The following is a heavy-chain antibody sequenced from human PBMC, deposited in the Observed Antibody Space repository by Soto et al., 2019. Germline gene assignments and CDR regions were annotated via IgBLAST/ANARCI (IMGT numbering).Heavy chain of an antibody. CDR3: ASSIAVAGRVDY. V-gene: IGHV4-59*08. CDR1: GGSISSYY. CDR2: IYYSGST. D-gene: IGHD6-19*01. Sequence: SETLSLTCTVSGGSISSYYWSWIRQPPGKGLEWIGYIYYSGSTNYNPPLKSRVTISVDTSKNQFSLKLSSVTAADTAVYYCASSIAVAGRVDYWGQGTLVTVSS. J-gene: IGHJ4*02.